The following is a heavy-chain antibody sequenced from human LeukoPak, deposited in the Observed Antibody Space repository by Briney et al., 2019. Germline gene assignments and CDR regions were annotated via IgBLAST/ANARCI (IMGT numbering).Heavy chain of an antibody. Sequence: PGGSLRLSCAASGFTFSSYWMSWVRQAPGKGLEWVANIKQDGSGKYYVDSVKGRFTISRDNAKNSLYLQMNSLRAEDTAVYYCASYDFWSGYSSTRFDYWGQGTLVTVSS. CDR3: ASYDFWSGYSSTRFDY. J-gene: IGHJ4*02. CDR2: IKQDGSGK. V-gene: IGHV3-7*01. CDR1: GFTFSSYW. D-gene: IGHD3-3*01.